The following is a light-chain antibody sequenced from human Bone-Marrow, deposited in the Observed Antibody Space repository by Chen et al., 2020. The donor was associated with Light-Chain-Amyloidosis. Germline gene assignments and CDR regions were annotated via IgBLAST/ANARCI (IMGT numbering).Light chain of an antibody. CDR1: QTVDSF. J-gene: IGKJ1*01. CDR2: DAS. Sequence: EIVLTQSPATLSLSPGERATLSRRASQTVDSFLAWYQQKPGQAPRLLIYDASNRATGIPARISGSGSGTDFTLTISSLEPEDFAVYYCQQRSYWPPSFGQGTKVEIK. CDR3: QQRSYWPPS. V-gene: IGKV3-11*01.